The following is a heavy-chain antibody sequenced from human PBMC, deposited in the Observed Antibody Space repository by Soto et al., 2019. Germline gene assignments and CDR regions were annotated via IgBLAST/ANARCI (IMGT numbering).Heavy chain of an antibody. CDR2: IKQDGSEK. V-gene: IGHV3-7*05. CDR3: ARDRWFGELSYYLDY. CDR1: GFTFSSYW. D-gene: IGHD3-10*01. J-gene: IGHJ4*02. Sequence: VQLVESGGGLVQPGGSLRLSCAASGFTFSSYWMSWVRQAPGKGLEWVANIKQDGSEKYYVDSVKGRFTISRDNAKNSLYLQMNSLRAEDTAVYYCARDRWFGELSYYLDYWGQGTLVTVSS.